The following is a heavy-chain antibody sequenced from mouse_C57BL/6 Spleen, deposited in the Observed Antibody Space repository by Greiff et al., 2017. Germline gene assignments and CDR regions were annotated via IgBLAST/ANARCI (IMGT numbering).Heavy chain of an antibody. Sequence: VQLQQSGPELVKPGASVKIPCKASGYTFTDYNMDWVQQSHGKSLEWIGDLNPNNGGTSYNQKFKGKATLTVDKSSSTAYMELRSLTSEDTAVYYCARLTTVVARGYFDVWGTGTTVTVSS. CDR1: GYTFTDYN. D-gene: IGHD1-1*01. CDR3: ARLTTVVARGYFDV. CDR2: LNPNNGGT. J-gene: IGHJ1*03. V-gene: IGHV1-18*01.